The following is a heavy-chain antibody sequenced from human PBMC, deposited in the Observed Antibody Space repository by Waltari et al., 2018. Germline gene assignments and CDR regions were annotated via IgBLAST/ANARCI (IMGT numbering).Heavy chain of an antibody. D-gene: IGHD6-19*01. CDR3: AREGGSGWYGWDAFDI. CDR1: GGSISSSSYY. Sequence: QLQLQESGPGLVKPSETLSLTCTVSGGSISSSSYYWGWIRQPPGKGLEWIGSIYYSGSTDYNPSLKSRVTISVDTSKNQFSLKLSSVTAADTAVYYCAREGGSGWYGWDAFDIWGQGTMVIVSS. J-gene: IGHJ3*02. CDR2: IYYSGST. V-gene: IGHV4-39*07.